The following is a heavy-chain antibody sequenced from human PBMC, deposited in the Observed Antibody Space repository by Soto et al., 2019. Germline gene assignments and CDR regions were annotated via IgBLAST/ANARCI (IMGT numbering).Heavy chain of an antibody. D-gene: IGHD3-3*01. CDR3: ARLGIGYVMAV. Sequence: SLTHPHTWTVAGGTISSYYWSWIRQPPGKGLEWIGYIYYNGSTNYNPSLKSRVTISVDTSKNQFSLKLSSVTAADTAVYYCARLGIGYVMAVWGQGTTVTVSS. CDR1: GGTISSYY. CDR2: IYYNGST. V-gene: IGHV4-59*01. J-gene: IGHJ6*02.